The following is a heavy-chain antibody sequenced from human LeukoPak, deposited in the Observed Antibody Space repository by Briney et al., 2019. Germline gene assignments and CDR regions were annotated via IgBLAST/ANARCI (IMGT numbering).Heavy chain of an antibody. CDR3: ARRRGYVTDY. CDR1: GGSISSYY. V-gene: IGHV4-59*01. J-gene: IGHJ4*02. D-gene: IGHD3-16*01. Sequence: SETLSLTCTVSGGSISSYYWSWIRQPPGKGLEWIGYIYYSGSTNYNPSLKSRVTISVDTSKNQFSLKLSFVTAADTAVYYCARRRGYVTDYWGQGTLVTVSS. CDR2: IYYSGST.